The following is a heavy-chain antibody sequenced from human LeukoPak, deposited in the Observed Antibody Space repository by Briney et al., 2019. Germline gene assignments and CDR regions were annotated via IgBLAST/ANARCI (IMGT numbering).Heavy chain of an antibody. Sequence: QPGGSLRLSCAASGFTFSSYWMSWVRQAPGKGLEWVANIKQDGSEKYYVDSVKGRFTISRDNAKNSLYLQMNSLRAEDTAVYYCARDPSQLPGSYYYYYMDVWGKGTTVTVSS. J-gene: IGHJ6*03. CDR2: IKQDGSEK. V-gene: IGHV3-7*01. D-gene: IGHD2-2*01. CDR3: ARDPSQLPGSYYYYYMDV. CDR1: GFTFSSYW.